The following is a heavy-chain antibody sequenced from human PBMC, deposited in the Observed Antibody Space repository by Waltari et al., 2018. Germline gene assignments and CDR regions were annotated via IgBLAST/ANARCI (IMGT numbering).Heavy chain of an antibody. CDR1: GFPFGDYA. D-gene: IGHD4-4*01. Sequence: EVQLVESGGGLVQPGRSLRLSCTASGFPFGDYAMSWVRQAPGKGLEWVGFIRSKAYGGTTEYAASVKGRFTISRDDSKSIAYLQMNSLKTEDTAVYYCTGGMTTVTLYYFDYWGQGTLVTVSS. V-gene: IGHV3-49*04. CDR2: IRSKAYGGTT. CDR3: TGGMTTVTLYYFDY. J-gene: IGHJ4*02.